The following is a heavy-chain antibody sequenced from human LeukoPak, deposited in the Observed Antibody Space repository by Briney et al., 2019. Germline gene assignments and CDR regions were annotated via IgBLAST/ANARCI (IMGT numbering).Heavy chain of an antibody. CDR1: GGSISSSY. Sequence: SETLSLTCTVPGGSISSSYWSWIRQPPRKGLEYIGNIYYSGSTNYNPSLKSRVTISVDTSKNQFSLKLTSVTAADTAVYYCARYSGSYYFLDYWGQGTLVTVAP. J-gene: IGHJ4*02. CDR2: IYYSGST. CDR3: ARYSGSYYFLDY. D-gene: IGHD1-26*01. V-gene: IGHV4-59*01.